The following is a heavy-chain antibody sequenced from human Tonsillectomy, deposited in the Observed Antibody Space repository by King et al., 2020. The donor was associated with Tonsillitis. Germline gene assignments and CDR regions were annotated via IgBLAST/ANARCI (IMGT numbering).Heavy chain of an antibody. J-gene: IGHJ4*02. CDR2: IFTSGRT. D-gene: IGHD6-6*01. Sequence: LQLQESGPGLLKPSETVSLTCTVSGSSISTYSYNWGWIRQPPGKGLEWIGSIFTSGRTDYNPSLKSRVTISVDTSKNQFSLKLSSVTAADTAVYYCARRTIATRPGYFDYWGQGTLVTVSS. CDR3: ARRTIATRPGYFDY. V-gene: IGHV4-39*01. CDR1: GSSISTYSYN.